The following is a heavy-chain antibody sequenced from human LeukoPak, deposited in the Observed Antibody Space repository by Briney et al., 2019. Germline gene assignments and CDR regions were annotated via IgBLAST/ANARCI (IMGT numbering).Heavy chain of an antibody. CDR1: GGSISSSSYY. V-gene: IGHV4-39*01. J-gene: IGHJ6*02. CDR2: IYYSGST. Sequence: SETLSLTCTVSGGSISSSSYYWGWIRQPPGKGLEWIGSIYYSGSTYYNPSLKSRVTISVDMSKNQFSLKLSSVTAADTAVYYCARGRVAAVFYGMDVWGQGTTVTVSS. CDR3: ARGRVAAVFYGMDV. D-gene: IGHD6-13*01.